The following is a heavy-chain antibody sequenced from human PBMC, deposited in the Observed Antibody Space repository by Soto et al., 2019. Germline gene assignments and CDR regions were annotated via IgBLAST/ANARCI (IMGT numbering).Heavy chain of an antibody. CDR3: ARVPFVGYFDWLDP. CDR2: MHHTQGT. D-gene: IGHD3-9*01. J-gene: IGHJ5*02. V-gene: IGHV4-59*01. Sequence: SETLSLTCSVSGASISSYYWTWIRQPPGGGLEWIGYMHHTQGTNDNPSLRGRVHMSIDTSMNQSSLRLTSVTAADTAVYYCARVPFVGYFDWLDPWGHGTLVTVS. CDR1: GASISSYY.